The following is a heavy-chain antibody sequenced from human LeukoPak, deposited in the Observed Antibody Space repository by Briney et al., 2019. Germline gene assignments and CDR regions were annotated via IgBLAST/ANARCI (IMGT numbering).Heavy chain of an antibody. CDR1: GYTFAGYY. CDR3: ARVRVSYLRASNDVIRYYFDY. D-gene: IGHD2-8*01. J-gene: IGHJ4*02. CDR2: INPNNGDT. V-gene: IGHV1-2*02. Sequence: ASVKVSCKASGYTFAGYYLDWVRQAPGQGLEWMGLINPNNGDTDYAQRFQGRVTMTRDTSIRTAYMELSGLRFDDTAVYYCARVRVSYLRASNDVIRYYFDYWGQGTLVTVSS.